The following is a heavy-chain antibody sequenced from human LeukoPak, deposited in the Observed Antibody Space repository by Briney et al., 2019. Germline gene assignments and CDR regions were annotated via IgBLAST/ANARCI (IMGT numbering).Heavy chain of an antibody. Sequence: GGSLRLSCAPSGFTFSSYWMHCVRQAPGKGLWWVSRIKSEGKTNYADSVKGRFTISRDNAKNTVSLQMNSLRAEDTGVYYCARAPSEIGGYYPEYFRHWGQGTLVTVSS. CDR2: IKSEGKT. J-gene: IGHJ1*01. V-gene: IGHV3-74*01. CDR1: GFTFSSYW. D-gene: IGHD3-22*01. CDR3: ARAPSEIGGYYPEYFRH.